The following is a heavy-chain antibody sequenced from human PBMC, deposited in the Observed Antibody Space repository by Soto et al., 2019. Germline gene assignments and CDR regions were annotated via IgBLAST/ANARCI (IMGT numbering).Heavy chain of an antibody. D-gene: IGHD3-16*01. Sequence: SVKVSCKASGGTFSSYSISWVREAPGQGLEWMGGIIPIFGTANYAQKFQGRVTITADESTSTAYMELSSLRSEDTAVYYCARSGGFLVWGTDPFDYWGQGTLVTVSS. V-gene: IGHV1-69*13. J-gene: IGHJ4*02. CDR2: IIPIFGTA. CDR3: ARSGGFLVWGTDPFDY. CDR1: GGTFSSYS.